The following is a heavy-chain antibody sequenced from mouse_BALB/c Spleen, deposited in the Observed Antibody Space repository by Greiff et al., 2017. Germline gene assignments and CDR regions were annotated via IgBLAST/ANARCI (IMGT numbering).Heavy chain of an antibody. V-gene: IGHV5-6*01. CDR3: ARWKRYDYFDD. D-gene: IGHD2-14*01. CDR2: ISSGGSYT. Sequence: EVQRVESGGDLVKPGGSLKLSCAASGFTFSSYGMSWVRQTPDKRLEWVATISSGGSYTYYPDSVKGRFTISRDNAKNTLYLQMSSLKSEDTAMYYCARWKRYDYFDDWGQGTTLTVSS. J-gene: IGHJ2*01. CDR1: GFTFSSYG.